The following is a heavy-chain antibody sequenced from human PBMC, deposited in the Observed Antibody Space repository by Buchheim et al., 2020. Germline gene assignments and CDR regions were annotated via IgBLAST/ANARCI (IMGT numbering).Heavy chain of an antibody. V-gene: IGHV3-30*18. CDR1: GFTFSSYG. CDR3: AKVDTVTTGWVYYYYYGMDV. CDR2: ISYDGSNK. D-gene: IGHD4-17*01. J-gene: IGHJ6*02. Sequence: QVQLVESGGGVVQPGRSLRLSCAASGFTFSSYGMHWVRQAPGKGLEWVAVISYDGSNKYYADSVKGRFTISRDNSKNTLYLQMNSLRAEDTAVYYCAKVDTVTTGWVYYYYYGMDVWGQGTT.